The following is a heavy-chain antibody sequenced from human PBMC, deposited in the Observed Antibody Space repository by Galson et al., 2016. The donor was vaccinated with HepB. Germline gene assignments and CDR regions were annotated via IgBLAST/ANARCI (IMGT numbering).Heavy chain of an antibody. V-gene: IGHV1-46*01. CDR3: ARDEGYCSGGSCYKSAFDI. Sequence: MPWVRQAPGQGLEWMGIINPSGGSTSYAQKFQDRVTMTRDTSTSTVYMELISLRSEDTAVYFCARDEGYCSGGSCYKSAFDIWGQGTMVTVSS. J-gene: IGHJ3*02. D-gene: IGHD2-15*01. CDR2: INPSGGST.